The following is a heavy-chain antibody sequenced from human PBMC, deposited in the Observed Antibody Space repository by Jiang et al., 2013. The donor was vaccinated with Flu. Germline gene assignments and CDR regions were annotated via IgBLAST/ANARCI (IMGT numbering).Heavy chain of an antibody. J-gene: IGHJ4*02. V-gene: IGHV4-61*02. CDR3: AREYSGYDWGVDF. Sequence: GLVKPSQTLSLICTVSGGSLTSGSSYWSWIRQPAGEGLEWIGRMYPSGRTDSNLSLKSRVTILRDTSKNQFSLKLTSVTAADTAIYYCAREYSGYDWGVDFWGQGTLVTVS. D-gene: IGHD5-12*01. CDR2: MYPSGRT. CDR1: GGSLTSGSSY.